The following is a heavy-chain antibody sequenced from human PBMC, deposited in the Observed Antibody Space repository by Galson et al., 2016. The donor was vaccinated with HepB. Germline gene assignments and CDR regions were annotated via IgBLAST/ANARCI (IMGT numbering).Heavy chain of an antibody. V-gene: IGHV1-58*01. CDR3: AADSRYKWNDGYGMDV. J-gene: IGHJ6*02. Sequence: SVKVSCKASGFTFTSSAVQWVRQARGQRLEWIGWIVVDSGNTKYAQKLQERVTITRDMSTGTAYMELSRLRSEDTAVYYCAADSRYKWNDGYGMDVWGQGTTVTVSS. CDR2: IVVDSGNT. CDR1: GFTFTSSA. D-gene: IGHD1-1*01.